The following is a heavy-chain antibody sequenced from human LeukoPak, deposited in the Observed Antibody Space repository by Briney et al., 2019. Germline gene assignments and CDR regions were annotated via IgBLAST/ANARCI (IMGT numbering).Heavy chain of an antibody. CDR3: ARAGIAARSRFDP. Sequence: GASVKVSCKASGYTFTGYYMHWVRQAPGQGLEWMGWMNPNSGNTGYAQKFQGRVTITRNTSISTAYMELSSLRSEDTAVYYCARAGIAARSRFDPWGQGTLVTVSS. D-gene: IGHD6-6*01. J-gene: IGHJ5*02. V-gene: IGHV1-8*03. CDR2: MNPNSGNT. CDR1: GYTFTGYY.